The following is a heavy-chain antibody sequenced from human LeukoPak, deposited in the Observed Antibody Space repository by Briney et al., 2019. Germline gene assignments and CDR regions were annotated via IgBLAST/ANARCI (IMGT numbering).Heavy chain of an antibody. CDR1: GGSFSGYY. CDR3: ARGTVLTGYASFDY. D-gene: IGHD3-16*01. Sequence: PSETLSLTCAVNGGSFSGYYWTWIRQSPGKGLERIGEIIHSGRANYSPSLKSRLTLSVDPSMNHFSLRLSSVTAADTAVYYCARGTVLTGYASFDYWGQGALVTVSS. J-gene: IGHJ4*02. CDR2: IIHSGRA. V-gene: IGHV4-34*01.